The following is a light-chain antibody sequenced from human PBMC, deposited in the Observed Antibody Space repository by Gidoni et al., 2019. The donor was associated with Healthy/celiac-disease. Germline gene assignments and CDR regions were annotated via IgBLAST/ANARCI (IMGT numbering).Light chain of an antibody. CDR2: DAS. CDR1: QSVSSSY. J-gene: IGKJ3*01. Sequence: EIVLTQSPGPLSLSPGERATLSCRASQSVSSSYLAWYQQKPGQAPRLLIYDASSRATGIPDRLSGSGSGTDFTLTISRLEPEDYAVYYCQQYGSSIFTFGPGTKVDIK. V-gene: IGKV3-20*01. CDR3: QQYGSSIFT.